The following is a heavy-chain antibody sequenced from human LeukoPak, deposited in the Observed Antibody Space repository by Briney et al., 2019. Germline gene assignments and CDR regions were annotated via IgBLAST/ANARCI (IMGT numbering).Heavy chain of an antibody. CDR2: GYHTGSS. J-gene: IGHJ4*02. CDR3: AREKEGTDHDSTAAFHY. D-gene: IGHD3-22*01. Sequence: SETLSLTCTVSGTSIGNYYWSWVRQSPGQGLEWLAYGYHTGSSNFSPPFRSRVTTSVDASRNQFSLRLTSMTAADTAVYYCAREKEGTDHDSTAAFHYWGQGILVIVSS. CDR1: GTSIGNYY. V-gene: IGHV4-59*01.